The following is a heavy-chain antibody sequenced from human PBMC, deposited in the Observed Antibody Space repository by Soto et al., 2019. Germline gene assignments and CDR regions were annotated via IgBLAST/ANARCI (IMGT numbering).Heavy chain of an antibody. CDR2: IYTSGST. D-gene: IGHD3-22*01. Sequence: PSETLSLTCTVSGGSISSYYWSWIRQPAGKGLEWIGRIYTSGSTNYNPSLKSRVTMSVDTSKNQFSLKLSSVTAADTAVYYCARDTDRYYYDSSGRASQGYYFDYWGQGTLVTVSS. CDR1: GGSISSYY. V-gene: IGHV4-4*07. J-gene: IGHJ4*02. CDR3: ARDTDRYYYDSSGRASQGYYFDY.